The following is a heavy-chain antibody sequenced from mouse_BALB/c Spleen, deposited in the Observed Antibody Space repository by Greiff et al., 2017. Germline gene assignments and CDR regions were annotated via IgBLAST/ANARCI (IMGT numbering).Heavy chain of an antibody. Sequence: QVQLQQSGAELARPGASVKLSCKASGYTFTSYWMQWVKQRPGQGLEWIGAIYPGDGDTRYTQKFKGKATLTADKSSSTAYMQLSSLASEDSAVYYCARFDYGNYFDYWGQGTTLTVSS. D-gene: IGHD2-1*01. V-gene: IGHV1-87*01. CDR3: ARFDYGNYFDY. CDR1: GYTFTSYW. J-gene: IGHJ2*01. CDR2: IYPGDGDT.